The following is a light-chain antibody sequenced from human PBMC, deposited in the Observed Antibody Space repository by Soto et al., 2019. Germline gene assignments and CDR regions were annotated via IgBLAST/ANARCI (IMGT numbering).Light chain of an antibody. CDR2: GAS. CDR1: QSVSSN. J-gene: IGKJ1*01. Sequence: EIVMTQSPATLSVSPGERATLSCRASQSVSSNLAWYQQKPGQAPRLLIYGASTRATGIPARFSGSGSGTEYTLTISGLPSEDFAVDYCQQYNNWPPWSFGQRNKGQIK. V-gene: IGKV3-15*01. CDR3: QQYNNWPPWS.